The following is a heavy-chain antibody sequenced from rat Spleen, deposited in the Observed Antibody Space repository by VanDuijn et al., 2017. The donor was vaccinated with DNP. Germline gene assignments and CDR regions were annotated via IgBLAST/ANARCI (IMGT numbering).Heavy chain of an antibody. V-gene: IGHV5S13*01. Sequence: EVQLVESGGGLVQPGRSLTLSCAVSGFTFSNHGMAWVRQAPTQGLEWVASIGTGGGIPYYPDSVKGRFTISRDNAKRTLYLQMYSLRSEDTATYYCARPDYWGQGVMVTVSS. J-gene: IGHJ2*01. CDR3: ARPDY. CDR2: IGTGGGIP. CDR1: GFTFSNHG.